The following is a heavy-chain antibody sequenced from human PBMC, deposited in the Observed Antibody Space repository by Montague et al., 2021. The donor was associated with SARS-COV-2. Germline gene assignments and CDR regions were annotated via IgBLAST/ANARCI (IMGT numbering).Heavy chain of an antibody. CDR2: INISGST. CDR3: ARGTKRVFTYDYDSSGYASDV. CDR1: GGSFSGYY. D-gene: IGHD3-22*01. J-gene: IGHJ4*02. V-gene: IGHV4-34*01. Sequence: SETLSLTCAVYGGSFSGYYWSWIRQPPGKGLERIGEINISGSTKYNPTPTSKVNITVDTSKNQFSLTLSSVTAADTAVYYCARGTKRVFTYDYDSSGYASDVWGQGTMVTVSS.